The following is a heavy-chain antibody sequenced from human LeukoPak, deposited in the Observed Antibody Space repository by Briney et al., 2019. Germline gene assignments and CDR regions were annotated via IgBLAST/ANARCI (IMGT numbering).Heavy chain of an antibody. J-gene: IGHJ6*02. CDR1: GYTFTSYG. Sequence: ASVKVPCKASGYTFTSYGISWVRQAPGQGLEWMGWISAYNGNTNYAQKLQGRVTMTTDTSTSTAYMELRSLRSDDTAVYYCASYYGDYDPNYYYYGMDVWGQGTTVTVSS. V-gene: IGHV1-18*01. D-gene: IGHD4-17*01. CDR2: ISAYNGNT. CDR3: ASYYGDYDPNYYYYGMDV.